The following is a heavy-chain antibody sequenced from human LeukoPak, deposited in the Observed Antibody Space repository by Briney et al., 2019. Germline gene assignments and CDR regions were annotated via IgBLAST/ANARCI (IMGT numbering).Heavy chain of an antibody. CDR2: IYYSGST. Sequence: KPSETLSLTCTVSGGSVSSASNYWSWIRQAPGKGLEWIGFIYYSGSTSYNPSLKSRVTISLDSSKNQFSLKLSSVAAANTAVYYCARDPGYCTGGSCGHFDYWGQGTLVTVST. D-gene: IGHD2-15*01. CDR3: ARDPGYCTGGSCGHFDY. V-gene: IGHV4-61*01. CDR1: GGSVSSASNY. J-gene: IGHJ4*02.